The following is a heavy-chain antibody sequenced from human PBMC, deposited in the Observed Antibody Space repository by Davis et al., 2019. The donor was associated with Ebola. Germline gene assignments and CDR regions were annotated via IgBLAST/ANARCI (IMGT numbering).Heavy chain of an antibody. CDR3: AKDLSFDFWSGYYYYGVDV. CDR1: GFTFNKYA. CDR2: ISGSSRNK. D-gene: IGHD3-3*01. V-gene: IGHV3-23*01. Sequence: GESLKISCPASGFTFNKYALSWVRQAPGKGLEWVSGISGSSRNKYYADSVKGRFTISRDNSKNTLYLQMNNLRAEDTAVYYCAKDLSFDFWSGYYYYGVDVWGQGTTVTVSS. J-gene: IGHJ6*02.